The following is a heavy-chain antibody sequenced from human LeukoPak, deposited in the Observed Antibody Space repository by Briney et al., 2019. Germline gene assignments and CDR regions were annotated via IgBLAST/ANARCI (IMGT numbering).Heavy chain of an antibody. CDR1: GFTFSNCA. D-gene: IGHD6-13*01. J-gene: IGHJ4*02. V-gene: IGHV3-30*18. CDR3: AKHRVAAGAIDY. Sequence: PAGGSLRLSCAASGFTFSNCAMHWVRQAPGKGLEWVAIISFDGSQKYSPDSVKGRFTISRDNSNNTLYLQMNSLRAEDTAVYYCAKHRVAAGAIDYWGQGTLVTVSS. CDR2: ISFDGSQK.